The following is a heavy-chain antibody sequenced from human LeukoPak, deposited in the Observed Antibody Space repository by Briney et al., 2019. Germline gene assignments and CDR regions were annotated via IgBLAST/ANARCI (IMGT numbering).Heavy chain of an antibody. CDR1: GFTFSTYW. CDR3: VRPSYSSGSFFDY. V-gene: IGHV3-7*05. Sequence: GGSLRLSCAASGFTFSTYWMGWVRQAPGKGLEWVANINRDGGERYYVDSVRGRFTISRDNAKNSLYLEMNSLRADDTAVYYCVRPSYSSGSFFDYWGQGTLVTVSS. CDR2: INRDGGER. J-gene: IGHJ4*02. D-gene: IGHD3-10*01.